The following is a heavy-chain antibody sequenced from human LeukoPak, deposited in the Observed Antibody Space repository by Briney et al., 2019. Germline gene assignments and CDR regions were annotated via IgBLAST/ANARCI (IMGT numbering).Heavy chain of an antibody. CDR3: ARDGGLGDETYYFDY. CDR1: GFTFSSYA. D-gene: IGHD3-10*01. Sequence: GGYLRLYCAASGFTFSSYAMDWVRQAPGKGLEWVAVISYDGSNKYYADSVKGRFTISRDNSKNTLYLQVNSLRAEDTAVYYCARDGGLGDETYYFDYWGQGTLVTVSS. J-gene: IGHJ4*02. V-gene: IGHV3-30*01. CDR2: ISYDGSNK.